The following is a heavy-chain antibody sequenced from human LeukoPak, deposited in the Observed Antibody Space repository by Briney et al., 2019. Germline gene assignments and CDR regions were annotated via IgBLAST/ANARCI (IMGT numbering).Heavy chain of an antibody. Sequence: GGFLRLSCAASGFTVSSNYMSWVRQAPGKGLEWVSVIYSGGSTYYADSVKGRFTISRDNSKNTLYLQMNSLRAEDTAVYYCARARDWRNYFFDYWGQGTLVTVSS. V-gene: IGHV3-53*01. D-gene: IGHD5-24*01. CDR2: IYSGGST. CDR1: GFTVSSNY. CDR3: ARARDWRNYFFDY. J-gene: IGHJ4*02.